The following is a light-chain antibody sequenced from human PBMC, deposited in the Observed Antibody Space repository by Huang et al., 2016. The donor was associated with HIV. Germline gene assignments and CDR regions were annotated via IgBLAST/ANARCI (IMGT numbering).Light chain of an antibody. CDR1: QTVRSY. V-gene: IGKV3-15*01. J-gene: IGKJ2*01. Sequence: EIVMTQSPATLSVSPGEGATLSCRASQTVRSYLAWYQQKPGQAPRLLIYGASTRATGIPARFSGSGSGTEFTLTISSLQSEDFAVYYCQQYNNWPPYTFGQGTKLEIQ. CDR3: QQYNNWPPYT. CDR2: GAS.